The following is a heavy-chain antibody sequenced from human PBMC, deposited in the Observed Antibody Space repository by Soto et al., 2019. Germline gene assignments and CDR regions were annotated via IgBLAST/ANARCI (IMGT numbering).Heavy chain of an antibody. CDR2: IYYSGST. CDR3: ARSFWSGSPPDYYYYYGLDV. D-gene: IGHD3-3*01. Sequence: PSETLSLTCTVSGGSISSGGYYWSWIRQHPGKGLEWIGYIYYSGSTYYNPSLKSRVTISVDTSKNQFSLKLSSVTAVDTAVYYCARSFWSGSPPDYYYYYGLDVSGQGTTVTVS. CDR1: GGSISSGGYY. V-gene: IGHV4-31*03. J-gene: IGHJ6*02.